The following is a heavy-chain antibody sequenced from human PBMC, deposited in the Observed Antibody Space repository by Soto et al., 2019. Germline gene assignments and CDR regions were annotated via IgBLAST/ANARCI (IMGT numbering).Heavy chain of an antibody. V-gene: IGHV1-18*01. Sequence: GASVKVSCKASGYTFTSYGISWVRQAPGQGLEWMGWISAYNGNTNYAQKLQGRVTMTTDTSTSTAYMELRSLRSDDTAVYYCARDRTLTRIAAPFYPLDYWGQGTLVTVSS. CDR3: ARDRTLTRIAAPFYPLDY. CDR2: ISAYNGNT. CDR1: GYTFTSYG. D-gene: IGHD6-13*01. J-gene: IGHJ4*02.